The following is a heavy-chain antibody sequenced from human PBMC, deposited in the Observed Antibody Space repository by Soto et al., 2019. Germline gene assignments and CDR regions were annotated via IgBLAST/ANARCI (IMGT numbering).Heavy chain of an antibody. CDR2: ISGSGGST. CDR3: AKKDIVVVVAATSRPRGQFAY. V-gene: IGHV3-23*01. Sequence: EVQLLESGGGLVQPGGSLRLSCAASGFTFSSYAMSWVRQAPGKGLEWVSAISGSGGSTYYADSVKGRFTISRDNSKNTLYLQMNSLRAEDTAVYYCAKKDIVVVVAATSRPRGQFAYWGQGALVTVSS. D-gene: IGHD2-15*01. CDR1: GFTFSSYA. J-gene: IGHJ4*02.